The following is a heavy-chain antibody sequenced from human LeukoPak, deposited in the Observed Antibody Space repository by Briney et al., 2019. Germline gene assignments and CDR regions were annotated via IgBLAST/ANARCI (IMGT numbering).Heavy chain of an antibody. CDR3: ARDAYCGGDCYGMDV. D-gene: IGHD2-21*01. J-gene: IGHJ6*02. Sequence: PGGSLRLSCAASGFTFSSYGMHWVRQAPGKGLEWISYISSGSNTIYYADSVKGRFTISRDDAKNSLYLQMNSLRAEDTAVYYCARDAYCGGDCYGMDVWGQGTTVTVSS. CDR2: ISSGSNTI. V-gene: IGHV3-48*04. CDR1: GFTFSSYG.